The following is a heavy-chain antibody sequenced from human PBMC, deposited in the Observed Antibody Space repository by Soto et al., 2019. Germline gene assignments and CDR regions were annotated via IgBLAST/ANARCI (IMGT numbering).Heavy chain of an antibody. Sequence: ASVKVSCKFSGNTFTSYDINWVRQATGHGLEWMGWINPNSGNIGYAQKFQGRVTMTRDTAIRTAYMEVSRLRSDDTAVYYCARGRASGSYYLLDYWGKGPLVTVSS. CDR2: INPNSGNI. J-gene: IGHJ4*02. CDR3: ARGRASGSYYLLDY. V-gene: IGHV1-8*01. CDR1: GNTFTSYD. D-gene: IGHD3-10*01.